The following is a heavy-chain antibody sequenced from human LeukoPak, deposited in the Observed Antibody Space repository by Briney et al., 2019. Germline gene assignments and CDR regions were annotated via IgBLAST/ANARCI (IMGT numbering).Heavy chain of an antibody. V-gene: IGHV3-30*02. CDR3: ARDRDNYDFWSGLTSYYFDY. D-gene: IGHD3-3*01. J-gene: IGHJ4*02. CDR1: GFTFSTYG. Sequence: GGSLRLSCAASGFTFSTYGGNWVRQAPGKGLEWVAFIRYDGRSKYYADSVKGRFTISRDNSNNTLYLQMNSLRAEDTAVYYCARDRDNYDFWSGLTSYYFDYWGQGTLVTVSS. CDR2: IRYDGRSK.